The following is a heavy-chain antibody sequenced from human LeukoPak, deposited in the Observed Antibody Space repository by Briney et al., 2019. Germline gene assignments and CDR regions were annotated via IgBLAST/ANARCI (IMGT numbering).Heavy chain of an antibody. V-gene: IGHV1-3*01. Sequence: ASVKVSCKASGYTFTSYAMHWVRQAPGQRLEWMGWINAGNGSTKYSQKFQGRVTITRDTSASTAYMELSSLRSEDTAVYYCARIRGQWLVLDYWGQGTLVTVSS. CDR2: INAGNGST. CDR3: ARIRGQWLVLDY. J-gene: IGHJ4*02. CDR1: GYTFTSYA. D-gene: IGHD6-19*01.